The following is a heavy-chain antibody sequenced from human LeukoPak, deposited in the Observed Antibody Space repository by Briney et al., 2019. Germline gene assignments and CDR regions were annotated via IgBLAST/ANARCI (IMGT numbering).Heavy chain of an antibody. J-gene: IGHJ6*02. D-gene: IGHD6-6*01. CDR1: GGSISSGGYY. V-gene: IGHV4-31*03. CDR2: IYYSGST. CDR3: ARSIAARRYYYYYYGMDV. Sequence: SETLSLTCTVSGGSISSGGYYWSWIRQHPGKGLEWIGYIYYSGSTNYNPSLKSRVTISVDTSKNQFSLKLSSVTAADTAVYYCARSIAARRYYYYYYGMDVWGQGTTVTVSS.